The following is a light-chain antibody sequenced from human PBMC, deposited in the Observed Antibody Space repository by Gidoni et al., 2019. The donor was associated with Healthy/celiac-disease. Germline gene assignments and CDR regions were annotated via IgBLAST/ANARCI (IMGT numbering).Light chain of an antibody. J-gene: IGKJ1*01. CDR1: QSISSW. CDR3: TQLAT. CDR2: KAS. V-gene: IGKV1-5*03. Sequence: IQMTQSPSTLSASVVDRVTIPCRASQSISSWLACYQQKPGKAHKLLIYKASSLESGLPSRFSGGGSGTKFTLTTSDLQPDYFAHYYCTQLATFGQGTKVEIK.